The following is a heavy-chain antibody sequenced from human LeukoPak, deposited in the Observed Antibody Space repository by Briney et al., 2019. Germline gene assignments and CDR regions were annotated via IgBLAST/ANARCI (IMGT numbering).Heavy chain of an antibody. J-gene: IGHJ3*02. CDR2: ISAYNGNT. Sequence: ASVKVSCKASGYTFTSYGISWVRQAPGQGLEWMGWISAYNGNTNYAQKLQGRVTMTTDTSTSTAYMELRSLRSDDTAVYYCGRDRSDILTASAFDIWGQGTMVTVSS. D-gene: IGHD3-9*01. CDR3: GRDRSDILTASAFDI. CDR1: GYTFTSYG. V-gene: IGHV1-18*01.